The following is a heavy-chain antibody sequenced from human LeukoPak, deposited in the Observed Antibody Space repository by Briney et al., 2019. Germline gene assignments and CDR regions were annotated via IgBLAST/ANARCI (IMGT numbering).Heavy chain of an antibody. Sequence: GGSLGFSCAASGFTSGSFEMNWVRQAPGKGLEWVSYISSSGTSIYYADSVKGRFTISRDNAKNSLYLQMNSLRADDTAVYYCARRYCSSTSCLIDYWGQGTLVTVSS. CDR3: ARRYCSSTSCLIDY. CDR2: ISSSGTSI. D-gene: IGHD2-2*01. J-gene: IGHJ4*02. CDR1: GFTSGSFE. V-gene: IGHV3-48*03.